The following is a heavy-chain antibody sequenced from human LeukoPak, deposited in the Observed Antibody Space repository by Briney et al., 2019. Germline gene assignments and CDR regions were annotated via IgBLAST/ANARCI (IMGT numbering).Heavy chain of an antibody. D-gene: IGHD1-26*01. CDR3: AKSSGRYYYYYGMDV. V-gene: IGHV3-30*18. J-gene: IGHJ6*02. Sequence: GGSLRLSCAASGFTFSSYGMHWVRQAPGKGLEWVAIISYDGSNKYYADSVKGRFTISRDNSKNTLYLQMNSLRAEDTAVYYCAKSSGRYYYYYGMDVWGQGTTVTVSS. CDR2: ISYDGSNK. CDR1: GFTFSSYG.